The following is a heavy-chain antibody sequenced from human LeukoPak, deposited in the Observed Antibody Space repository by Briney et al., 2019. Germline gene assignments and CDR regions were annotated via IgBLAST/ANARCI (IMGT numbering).Heavy chain of an antibody. CDR2: IDTDGSSE. Sequence: GGSLTLSCAASGFTFSSYWMHWVRQPPGKGLVWVSRIDTDGSSETYAASVKGRFTISRDNAENTVYLQMNSLRVEDTGVYYCASALTTVTPHFHCWGQGTLVTVSS. J-gene: IGHJ4*02. CDR3: ASALTTVTPHFHC. D-gene: IGHD4-17*01. V-gene: IGHV3-74*01. CDR1: GFTFSSYW.